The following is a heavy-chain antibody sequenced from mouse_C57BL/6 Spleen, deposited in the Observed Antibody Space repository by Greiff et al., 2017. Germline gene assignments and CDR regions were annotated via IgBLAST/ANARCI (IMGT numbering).Heavy chain of an antibody. CDR3: ARWDDGYYVGFDY. CDR2: IDPSDSYT. V-gene: IGHV1-59*01. CDR1: GYTFTSYW. Sequence: VQLQQPGAELVRPGTSVKLSCKASGYTFTSYWMHWVKQRPGQGLEWIGVIDPSDSYTNYNQKFKGKATLTVDTSSSTAYMQLSSLTSEDSAVYYCARWDDGYYVGFDYWGQGTTLTVSS. D-gene: IGHD2-3*01. J-gene: IGHJ2*01.